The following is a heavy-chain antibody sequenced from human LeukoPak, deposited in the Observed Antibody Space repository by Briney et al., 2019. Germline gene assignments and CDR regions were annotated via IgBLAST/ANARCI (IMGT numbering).Heavy chain of an antibody. V-gene: IGHV3-7*01. D-gene: IGHD3-10*01. J-gene: IGHJ4*02. CDR2: IKQDGSEK. CDR3: AKSSGGYSGWYLDY. Sequence: GGSLRLSCAASGFTFSSYWMSWVRQAPGKGLEWVANIKQDGSEKYYVDSVKGRFTISRDNAKNPLYLQMNSLRAEDTAVYYCAKSSGGYSGWYLDYWGQGNLVTVSS. CDR1: GFTFSSYW.